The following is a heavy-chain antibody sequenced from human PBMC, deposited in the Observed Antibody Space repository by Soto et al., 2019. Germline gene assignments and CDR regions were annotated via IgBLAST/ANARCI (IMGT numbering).Heavy chain of an antibody. CDR1: GFTFDDYA. D-gene: IGHD3-10*01. CDR2: ISWNSGSI. Sequence: PGGSLRLSCAASGFTFDDYAMHWVRQAPGKGLEWVSGISWNSGSIGYADSVKGRFTISRDNAKNSLYLQMNSLRAEDTALYYCSKGSYVYYYYMDVWGQGTTVTVSS. V-gene: IGHV3-9*01. J-gene: IGHJ6*03. CDR3: SKGSYVYYYYMDV.